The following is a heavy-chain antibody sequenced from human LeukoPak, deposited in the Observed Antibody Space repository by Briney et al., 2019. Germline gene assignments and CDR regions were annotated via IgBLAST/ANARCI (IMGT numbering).Heavy chain of an antibody. CDR1: GFTFSSYG. CDR3: ARAMRSGYDY. Sequence: GGSLRLSCGASGFTFSSYGMNWVRQAPGERLEWVSYISSSSDSIYYADSVKGRFTIFRDNAENSLSLQMNSLRDEDTAVYFCARAMRSGYDYWGQGTLVTVSS. J-gene: IGHJ4*02. D-gene: IGHD5-12*01. V-gene: IGHV3-48*02. CDR2: ISSSSDSI.